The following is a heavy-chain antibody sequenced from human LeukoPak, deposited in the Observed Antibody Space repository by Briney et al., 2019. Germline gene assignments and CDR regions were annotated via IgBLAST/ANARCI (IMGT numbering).Heavy chain of an antibody. J-gene: IGHJ4*02. CDR2: IIPIFGTA. Sequence: GASVKVSCKASGGTFSSYAISWVRQAPGQGLEWMGGIIPIFGTANYAQKFQGRVTITADESTSTAYMELSSLRSDDTAVYYCARAGRLKSGSNIYWGRGTLVTVSS. V-gene: IGHV1-69*13. CDR1: GGTFSSYA. D-gene: IGHD1-26*01. CDR3: ARAGRLKSGSNIY.